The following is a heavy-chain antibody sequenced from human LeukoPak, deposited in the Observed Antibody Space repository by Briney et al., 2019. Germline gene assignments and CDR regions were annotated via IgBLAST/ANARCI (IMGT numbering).Heavy chain of an antibody. D-gene: IGHD2-15*01. CDR1: GGSIRYYY. J-gene: IGHJ4*02. CDR3: ARKGGLFDY. Sequence: SSETLSLTCTVSGGSIRYYYWSWIRQSPGKGLEWIGYIYYNGSTNYNPSLKSRVTISVDMSKNQFSLKMGSVTAADTAVYYCARKGGLFDYWGQGRLVTVSS. V-gene: IGHV4-59*01. CDR2: IYYNGST.